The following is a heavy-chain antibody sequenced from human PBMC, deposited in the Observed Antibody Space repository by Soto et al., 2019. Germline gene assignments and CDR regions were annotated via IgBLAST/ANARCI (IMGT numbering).Heavy chain of an antibody. J-gene: IGHJ5*01. D-gene: IGHD1-26*01. CDR1: GFTSSNYW. CDR2: INSDGSST. CDR3: ARDPAPSGWFDY. V-gene: IGHV3-74*01. Sequence: GGSRRLPCAASGFTSSNYWMHSGRQVPGKGLVWVSRINSDGSSTSYADYVKGRFTISRDNAKNTLYLQMNSLRAEDTAVYYCARDPAPSGWFDYWGQGTLVTVSS.